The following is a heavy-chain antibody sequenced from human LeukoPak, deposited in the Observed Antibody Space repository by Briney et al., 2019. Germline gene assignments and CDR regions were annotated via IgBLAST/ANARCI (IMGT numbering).Heavy chain of an antibody. Sequence: SGTLSLTCAVYGGSFSGYYWSWIRQPPGKGLEWIGEINHSGSTNYNPSLKSRVTISVDTSKNQFSLKLSSVTAADTAVYYCARAYGAGTPYWGQGTLVTVSS. V-gene: IGHV4-34*01. D-gene: IGHD6-19*01. CDR3: ARAYGAGTPY. J-gene: IGHJ4*02. CDR1: GGSFSGYY. CDR2: INHSGST.